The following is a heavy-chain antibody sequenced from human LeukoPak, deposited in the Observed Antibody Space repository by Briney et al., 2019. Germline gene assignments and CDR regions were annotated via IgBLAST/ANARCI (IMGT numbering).Heavy chain of an antibody. J-gene: IGHJ4*02. CDR3: AKALDILTGPIDY. CDR2: MSDSGVSS. Sequence: GGSLRLSCAASGFTFSSFAMSWVHQAPGKGLEWVSGMSDSGVSSYYADSVKGRFTISRDNSKNTLYLQMNSLRAEDTAVYYCAKALDILTGPIDYWGQGTLVTVSS. CDR1: GFTFSSFA. D-gene: IGHD3-9*01. V-gene: IGHV3-23*01.